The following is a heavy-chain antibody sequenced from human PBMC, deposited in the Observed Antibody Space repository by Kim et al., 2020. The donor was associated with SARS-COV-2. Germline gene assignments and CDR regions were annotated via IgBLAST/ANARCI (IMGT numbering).Heavy chain of an antibody. Sequence: LKSRVTISVDTSKNQFSLKLSYVTAADTAVYCCARGWSSPPYYYYGMDVWGQGTTVTVSS. D-gene: IGHD2-15*01. V-gene: IGHV4-31*02. CDR3: ARGWSSPPYYYYGMDV. J-gene: IGHJ6*02.